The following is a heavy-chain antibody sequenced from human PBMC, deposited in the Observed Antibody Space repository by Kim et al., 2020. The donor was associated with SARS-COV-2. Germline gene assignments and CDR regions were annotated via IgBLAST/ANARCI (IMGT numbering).Heavy chain of an antibody. CDR2: IRDKAYGAAT. V-gene: IGHV3-49*04. D-gene: IGHD6-13*01. CDR1: GIIFGDYA. Sequence: GGSLRLSCTVSGIIFGDYAITWVRQAPGKGLEWVGFIRDKAYGAATQYAASVKGRFTISRDDSKSIAYLRMNSLKTEDTAVYYCSRDLQLGYWGQGTLVTVSS. J-gene: IGHJ4*02. CDR3: SRDLQLGY.